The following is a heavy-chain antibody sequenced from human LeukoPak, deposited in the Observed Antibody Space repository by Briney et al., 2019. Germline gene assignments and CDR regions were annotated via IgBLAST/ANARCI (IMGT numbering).Heavy chain of an antibody. CDR3: TRDYYDSSGYYYVY. V-gene: IGHV1-18*01. Sequence: ASVKVSCKASGYTFTSYGISWVRQAPGQGLEWMGWISAYNGNTNYAQKLQGRVTMTTDTSTSTAYMELRSLRSDDTAVYYCTRDYYDSSGYYYVYWGQGTLVTVSS. J-gene: IGHJ4*02. CDR2: ISAYNGNT. CDR1: GYTFTSYG. D-gene: IGHD3-22*01.